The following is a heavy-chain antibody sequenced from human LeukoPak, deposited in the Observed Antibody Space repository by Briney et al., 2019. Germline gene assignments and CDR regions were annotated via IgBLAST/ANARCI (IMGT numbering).Heavy chain of an antibody. CDR3: ARDTGDYYDSSGYDAFDI. D-gene: IGHD3-22*01. J-gene: IGHJ3*02. CDR1: GGTFSSYA. Sequence: GASVKVSCKASGGTFSSYAISWVRQAPGQGLEWMGGIIPIFGTANYAQKFQGRVTITTDESTSTAYMELRSLRSDDTAVYYCARDTGDYYDSSGYDAFDIWGQGTMVTVSS. CDR2: IIPIFGTA. V-gene: IGHV1-69*05.